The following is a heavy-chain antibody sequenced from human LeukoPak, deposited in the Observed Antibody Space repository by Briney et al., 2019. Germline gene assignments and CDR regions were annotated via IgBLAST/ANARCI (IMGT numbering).Heavy chain of an antibody. V-gene: IGHV1-2*02. CDR3: AREARVAAAGTAGINFDY. Sequence: ASVKVSCKASGYTFTGYYMHWVRQAPGQGLEWMGWINPNSGGTNYAQKFQGRVTMTRDTSISTAYMELSRLRSGDTAVYYCAREARVAAAGTAGINFDYWGQGTLVTVSS. J-gene: IGHJ4*02. D-gene: IGHD6-13*01. CDR1: GYTFTGYY. CDR2: INPNSGGT.